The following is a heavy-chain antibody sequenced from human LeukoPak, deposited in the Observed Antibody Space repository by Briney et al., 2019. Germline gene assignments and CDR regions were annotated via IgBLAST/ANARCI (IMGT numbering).Heavy chain of an antibody. Sequence: GESLKISCQGSGYIFTRFWIGWVRQLPGKGLEWMGIIYPGDSDTKYSPSFQGQVTISADKSVSTAYLQWSSLKASDTAMYYCARYYYDSGGYYSDTFDIWGQGTMVTPTS. V-gene: IGHV5-51*01. CDR2: IYPGDSDT. CDR1: GYIFTRFW. J-gene: IGHJ3*02. CDR3: ARYYYDSGGYYSDTFDI. D-gene: IGHD3-22*01.